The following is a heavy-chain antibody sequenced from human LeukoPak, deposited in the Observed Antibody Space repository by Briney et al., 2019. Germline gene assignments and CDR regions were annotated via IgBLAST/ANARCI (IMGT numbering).Heavy chain of an antibody. D-gene: IGHD4-17*01. Sequence: PSETLSLTCTVSVGSFSSHYWSWIRQPPGKGLGWIGYISYIGSTNYNPSLRSRVTISVDPSKKQFSLKLSSVTAAETAVYYCARDPTTVTKGLDIWGQGTMVTVSS. CDR2: ISYIGST. CDR3: ARDPTTVTKGLDI. CDR1: VGSFSSHY. V-gene: IGHV4-59*11. J-gene: IGHJ3*02.